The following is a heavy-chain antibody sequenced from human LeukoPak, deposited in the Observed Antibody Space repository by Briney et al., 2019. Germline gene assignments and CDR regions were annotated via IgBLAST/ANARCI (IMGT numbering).Heavy chain of an antibody. V-gene: IGHV4-59*01. CDR2: IYYSGST. CDR3: ARDGDGYTDYYGMDV. D-gene: IGHD5-24*01. CDR1: GGSISSYY. J-gene: IGHJ6*02. Sequence: KSSETLSLTCTVSGGSISSYYWSWIRQPPGKGLEWIGYIYYSGSTNYNPSLKSRVTISVDTSKNQFSLKLSSVTAADTAVYYCARDGDGYTDYYGMDVWGQGITVTVSS.